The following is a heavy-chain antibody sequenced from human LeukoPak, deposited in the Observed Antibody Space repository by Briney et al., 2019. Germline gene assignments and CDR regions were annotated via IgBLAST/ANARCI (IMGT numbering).Heavy chain of an antibody. CDR2: IYTSGST. D-gene: IGHD3-22*01. CDR3: ASSHYDSSGFDY. V-gene: IGHV4-61*02. Sequence: SETLPLTCTVSGGSISSGSYYWSWIRQPAGKGLEWIGRIYTSGSTNYNPSLKSRVTISVDTSKNQFSLKLSSVTAADTAVYYCASSHYDSSGFDYWGQGTLVTVSS. CDR1: GGSISSGSYY. J-gene: IGHJ4*02.